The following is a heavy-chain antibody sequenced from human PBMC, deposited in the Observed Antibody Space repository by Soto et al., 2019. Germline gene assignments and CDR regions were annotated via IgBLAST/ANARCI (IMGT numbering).Heavy chain of an antibody. V-gene: IGHV1-69*12. CDR3: ARDVNCISTSCYGMDV. D-gene: IGHD2-2*01. CDR1: GGTFSSYA. J-gene: IGHJ6*02. CDR2: IIPIFGTA. Sequence: QVQLVQSGAAVKKPGSSVKVSCKASGGTFSSYAISWVRQAPGQGLEWMGGIIPIFGTANYAQKFQGRVTVTADESTSTAYMELSSLRSEDTAVYYCARDVNCISTSCYGMDVWGQGTTVTVSS.